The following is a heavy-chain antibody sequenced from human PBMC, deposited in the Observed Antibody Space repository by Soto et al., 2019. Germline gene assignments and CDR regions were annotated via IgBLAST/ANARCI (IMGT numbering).Heavy chain of an antibody. V-gene: IGHV3-13*01. J-gene: IGHJ6*02. CDR2: IGTAGDT. CDR1: GFTFSSYG. CDR3: ARGDYSNPLLDGGMDV. Sequence: GGSLRLSCAASGFTFSSYGMHWVRQATGKGLEWVSAIGTAGDTYYPGSVKGRFTISRENAKNSLYLQMNSLRAGDTAVYYCARGDYSNPLLDGGMDVWGQGTTVTVSS. D-gene: IGHD4-4*01.